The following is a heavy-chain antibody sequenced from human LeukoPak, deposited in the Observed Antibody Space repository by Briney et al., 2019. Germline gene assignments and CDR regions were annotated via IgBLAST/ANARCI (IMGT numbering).Heavy chain of an antibody. V-gene: IGHV3-64*04. J-gene: IGHJ3*01. Sequence: PGGSLRLSCSASGFTFSSYAMHWVRQAPGKGLEYVSAISSNGGSTYYADSLKGRFTISRDNARNSLYLQMNSLRAEDTAVYYCARGVWDSSDYYVEDAFDLWGQGTMVTVSS. CDR2: ISSNGGST. CDR1: GFTFSSYA. CDR3: ARGVWDSSDYYVEDAFDL. D-gene: IGHD6-25*01.